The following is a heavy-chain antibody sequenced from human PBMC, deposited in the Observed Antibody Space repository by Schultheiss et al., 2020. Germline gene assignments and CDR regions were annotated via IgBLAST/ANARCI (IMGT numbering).Heavy chain of an antibody. CDR1: GYTFTGYY. V-gene: IGHV1-2*02. CDR3: ARAVDVYYYYGINV. Sequence: ASVKVSCKASGYTFTGYYMHWVRQAPGQGLEWMGWINPNSGGTNYAQKFQGRVTMTRDTSISTAYMELSRLRSDDTAVYYCARAVDVYYYYGINVWGQGTTVTVSS. J-gene: IGHJ6*02. CDR2: INPNSGGT.